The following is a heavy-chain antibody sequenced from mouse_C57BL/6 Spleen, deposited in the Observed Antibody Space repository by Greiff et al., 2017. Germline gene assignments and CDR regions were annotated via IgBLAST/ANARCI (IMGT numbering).Heavy chain of an antibody. Sequence: EVMLVESGGGLVQPGGSMKLSCVASGFTFSNYWMNWVHQSPEKGLEWVAQIRLKSDNYATHYAESVKGRFTISRDDSKSSVYLQMNNLRAEDTGIYYCSQTGTGFAYWGQGTLVTVSA. CDR2: IRLKSDNYAT. CDR3: SQTGTGFAY. J-gene: IGHJ3*01. CDR1: GFTFSNYW. D-gene: IGHD4-1*01. V-gene: IGHV6-3*01.